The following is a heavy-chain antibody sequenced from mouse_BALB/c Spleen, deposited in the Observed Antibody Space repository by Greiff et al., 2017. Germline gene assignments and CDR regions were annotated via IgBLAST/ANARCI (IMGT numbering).Heavy chain of an antibody. Sequence: VMLVESGPGLVAPSQSLSITCTVSGFSLTSYGVSWVRQPPGKGLEWLGVIGGDGSTNYHSALISRLCISKDNSTSQVFLKLNSLQTDDTATYYCAKAGLYYRYDGEGAMDYWGQGTTVTVSS. J-gene: IGHJ4*01. D-gene: IGHD2-14*01. CDR3: AKAGLYYRYDGEGAMDY. V-gene: IGHV2-3*01. CDR1: GFSLTSYG. CDR2: IGGDGST.